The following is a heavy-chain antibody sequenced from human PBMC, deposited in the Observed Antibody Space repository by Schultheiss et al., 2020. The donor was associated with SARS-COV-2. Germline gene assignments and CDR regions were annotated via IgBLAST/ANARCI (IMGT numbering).Heavy chain of an antibody. Sequence: SETLSLTCTVSGGSISSYYWSWIRQPAGKGLEWIGRIYTSGSTNYNPSLKSRVTMSVDTSKNQFSLKLSSVTAADTAVYYCARVPVPNWNHDDAFDIWGQGIMVTVSS. D-gene: IGHD1-14*01. V-gene: IGHV4-4*07. CDR3: ARVPVPNWNHDDAFDI. CDR1: GGSISSYY. J-gene: IGHJ3*02. CDR2: IYTSGST.